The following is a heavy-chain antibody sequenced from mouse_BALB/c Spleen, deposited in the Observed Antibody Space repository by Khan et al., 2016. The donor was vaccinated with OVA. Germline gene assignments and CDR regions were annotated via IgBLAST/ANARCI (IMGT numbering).Heavy chain of an antibody. J-gene: IGHJ3*01. CDR3: ARSTYRYAFAY. Sequence: EVQLQESGPSLVKPSQTLSLTCSVTGDSITSGYWSWIRKFPGNKLEYMGYMIYTGYTDYNPSLKSRLAITRHSSKTPSYLQLNSVTTEDTATYDCARSTYRYAFAYWGQGTLVTVSA. D-gene: IGHD2-14*01. CDR2: MIYTGYT. CDR1: GDSITSGY. V-gene: IGHV3-8*02.